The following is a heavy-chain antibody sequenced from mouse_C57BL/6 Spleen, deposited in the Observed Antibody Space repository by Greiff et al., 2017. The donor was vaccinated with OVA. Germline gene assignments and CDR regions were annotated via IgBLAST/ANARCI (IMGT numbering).Heavy chain of an antibody. CDR2: IWSGGST. CDR3: ALGGSSYVWYFDV. V-gene: IGHV2-2*01. D-gene: IGHD1-1*01. J-gene: IGHJ1*03. CDR1: GFSLPSYG. Sequence: VPLVESGPGLVQPSQSLSITCTVSGFSLPSYGVHWVRQSPGKGLEWLGVIWSGGSTDYNAAFISRLSISKDNSKSQVFFKMNSLQADDTAIYYCALGGSSYVWYFDVWGTGTTVTVSS.